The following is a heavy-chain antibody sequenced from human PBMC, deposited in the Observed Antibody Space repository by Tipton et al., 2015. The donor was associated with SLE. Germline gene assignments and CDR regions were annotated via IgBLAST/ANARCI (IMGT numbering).Heavy chain of an antibody. CDR3: ARDLDYGDYSDY. CDR1: GYTFTSYG. Sequence: QSGAEVKKPGASVKVSCKASGYTFTSYGISWVRQAPGQGLEWMGWINPNSGGTNYAQKFQGRVTMTRDTSISTAYMELSRLRSDDTAVYYCARDLDYGDYSDYWGQGTLVTVSP. CDR2: INPNSGGT. D-gene: IGHD4-17*01. J-gene: IGHJ4*02. V-gene: IGHV1-2*02.